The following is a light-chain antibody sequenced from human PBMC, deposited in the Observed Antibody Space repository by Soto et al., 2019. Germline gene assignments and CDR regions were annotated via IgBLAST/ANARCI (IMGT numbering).Light chain of an antibody. J-gene: IGLJ3*02. V-gene: IGLV2-8*01. Sequence: QSALTQPPSASGSLGQSVTISCTGTSSDVGGYNYVSWYQQHPGKAPKLMISEVSKRPSGVPDRFSGSKSGNTASLTVSGLHAEDEADYYCSSYVGSKVFGGGTKVTVL. CDR1: SSDVGGYNY. CDR2: EVS. CDR3: SSYVGSKV.